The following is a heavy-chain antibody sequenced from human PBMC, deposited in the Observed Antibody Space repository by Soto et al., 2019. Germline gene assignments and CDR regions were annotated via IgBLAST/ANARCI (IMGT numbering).Heavy chain of an antibody. CDR3: ARGGGSSAAVITDKRTPPVRWFDP. CDR1: CGSISSYY. D-gene: IGHD6-13*01. V-gene: IGHV4-59*01. Sequence: SETLSLTCTVSCGSISSYYWSWIRQPPGKGLEWIGYIYYSGSTNYNPSLKSRVTISVDTSKNQFSLKLSSVTAADTAVYYCARGGGSSAAVITDKRTPPVRWFDPWGQGTLVTVSS. CDR2: IYYSGST. J-gene: IGHJ5*02.